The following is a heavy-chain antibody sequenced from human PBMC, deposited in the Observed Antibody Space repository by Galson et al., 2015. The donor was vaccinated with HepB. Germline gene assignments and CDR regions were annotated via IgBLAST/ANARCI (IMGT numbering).Heavy chain of an antibody. CDR2: IYYSGST. D-gene: IGHD3-10*01. J-gene: IGHJ4*02. CDR1: GGSISSYY. V-gene: IGHV4-59*08. CDR3: ARSMDYGSGIDY. Sequence: ETLSLTCTVSGGSISSYYWSWIRQPPGKGLEWIGYIYYSGSTNYNPSLKSRVTISVDTSKNQFSLKLSSVTAADTAVYYCARSMDYGSGIDYWGQGTLVTVSS.